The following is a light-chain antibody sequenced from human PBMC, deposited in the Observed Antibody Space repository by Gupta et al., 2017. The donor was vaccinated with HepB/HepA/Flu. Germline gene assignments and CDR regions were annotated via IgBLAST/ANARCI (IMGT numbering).Light chain of an antibody. CDR2: GAS. J-gene: IGKJ1*01. Sequence: EIVLTQSPGTLPLSPGERATLSCRASQIVSSSYLAWYQQKPGQAPRLLIYGASSRATGIPDRFSGSGSGTDFTLTISRLEPEDFAVYYCQQYGSSPRTFGQGTKVEIK. CDR3: QQYGSSPRT. CDR1: QIVSSSY. V-gene: IGKV3-20*01.